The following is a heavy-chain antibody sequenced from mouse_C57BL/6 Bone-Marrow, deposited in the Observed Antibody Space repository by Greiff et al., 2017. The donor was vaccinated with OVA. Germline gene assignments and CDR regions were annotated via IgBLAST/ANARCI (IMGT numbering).Heavy chain of an antibody. CDR3: ARSAGWVYFDY. V-gene: IGHV1-64*01. CDR1: GYTFTSYW. CDR2: IHPNSGST. Sequence: QVQLQQPGAELVKPGASVKLSCKASGYTFTSYWMHWVKQRPGQGLEWIGMIHPNSGSTNYNEKFKSKATLTVDKSSSTAYMQLSSLTSEDSAVYYCARSAGWVYFDYWGQGTTRTVSS. J-gene: IGHJ2*01.